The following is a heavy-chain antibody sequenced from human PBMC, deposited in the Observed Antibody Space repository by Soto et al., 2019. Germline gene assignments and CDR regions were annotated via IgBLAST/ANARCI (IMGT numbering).Heavy chain of an antibody. D-gene: IGHD4-17*01. J-gene: IGHJ4*02. CDR2: ISSSSSTI. V-gene: IGHV3-48*01. CDR1: GFTFSSYS. Sequence: GGSLRLSCAASGFTFSSYSMNWVRQAPGKGLEWVSYISSSSSTIYYADSVKGRFTISRDNSKNTLYLQMNSLRAEDTAVYYCAKDPHDYGDNAVFDYWGQGTLVTVSS. CDR3: AKDPHDYGDNAVFDY.